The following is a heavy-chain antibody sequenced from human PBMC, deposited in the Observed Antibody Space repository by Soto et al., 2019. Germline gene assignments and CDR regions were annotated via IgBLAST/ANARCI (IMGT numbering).Heavy chain of an antibody. CDR3: AREGDEYSSSWYVDY. CDR2: IYTSGST. J-gene: IGHJ4*02. D-gene: IGHD6-13*01. V-gene: IGHV4-4*07. CDR1: GGSISSYY. Sequence: SETLSLTCTVSGGSISSYYWSWIRQPAGKGLEWIGRIYTSGSTNYNPSLKSRVTMSVDTSKNQFSLKLSSVTAADTAVYYCAREGDEYSSSWYVDYWGQGTRVTVSS.